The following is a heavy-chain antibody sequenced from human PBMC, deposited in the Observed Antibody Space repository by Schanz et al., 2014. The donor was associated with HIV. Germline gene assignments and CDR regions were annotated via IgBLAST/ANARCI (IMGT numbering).Heavy chain of an antibody. V-gene: IGHV3-21*01. Sequence: EVQLVESGGGLVKPGGSLRLSCAASGFTFSSYSMNWVRQAPGKGLEWVSSISSSSSYIYYADSVKGRFTISRDNARNSLYLXXXXXXXXXTAVYYCAREAVXXXXXWGXG. CDR2: ISSSSSYI. J-gene: IGHJ4*02. CDR3: AREAVXXXXX. CDR1: GFTFSSYS.